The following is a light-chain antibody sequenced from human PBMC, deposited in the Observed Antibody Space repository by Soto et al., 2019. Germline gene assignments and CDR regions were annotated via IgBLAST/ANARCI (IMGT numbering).Light chain of an antibody. V-gene: IGKV3-20*01. Sequence: EIVLTQSPGTLSLSPGERATLSSRASQSVSSSYLAWYQQKPGQAPRLLIYGASGRATGIPVRFSGSGSGKDFTLTISRLEPEDFAVYYCQQYGSSPLFTFGPGTKVDI. CDR1: QSVSSSY. CDR2: GAS. CDR3: QQYGSSPLFT. J-gene: IGKJ3*01.